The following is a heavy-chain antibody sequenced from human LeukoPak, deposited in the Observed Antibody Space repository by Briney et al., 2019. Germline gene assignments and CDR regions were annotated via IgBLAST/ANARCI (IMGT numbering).Heavy chain of an antibody. J-gene: IGHJ4*02. CDR2: ISNDGSNK. V-gene: IGHV3-30-3*01. D-gene: IGHD2-15*01. Sequence: PGGSLRLSCAASGFTFSAYAMHWVRQAPGKGLEWVAVISNDGSNKYYADSVKGRFTISRDNPKSTLYLQMNSLRVEDTAVYSCARGRGSGGWNYIDYWGQGTLVTVSS. CDR3: ARGRGSGGWNYIDY. CDR1: GFTFSAYA.